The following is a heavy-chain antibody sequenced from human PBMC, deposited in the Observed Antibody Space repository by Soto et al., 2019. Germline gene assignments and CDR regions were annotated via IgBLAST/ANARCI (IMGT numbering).Heavy chain of an antibody. CDR2: IFHTGAT. CDR3: ARRRIVPTTNFDY. Sequence: PGIGPKAPSETLSLTCTVSGDSISSSSFYWGWIRQPPGKGLEWIGHIFHTGATYQNPTLKSRLRMSVDTSKNQFSLNLSSVTATDTAVYYCARRRIVPTTNFDYWGQGTLVTVSS. J-gene: IGHJ4*02. CDR1: GDSISSSSFY. V-gene: IGHV4-39*01. D-gene: IGHD1-26*01.